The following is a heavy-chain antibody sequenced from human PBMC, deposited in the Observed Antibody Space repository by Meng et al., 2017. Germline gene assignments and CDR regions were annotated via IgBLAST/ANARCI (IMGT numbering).Heavy chain of an antibody. CDR2: AYYRSKWYH. CDR3: ARGSYSFDS. CDR1: GDSVSSNSAA. V-gene: IGHV6-1*01. Sequence: KLQQPGPGLVKPSQTLSLICAISGDSVSSNSAAWNWIRQSPSRGLEWLGRAYYRSKWYHDYAESVKSRISIDPDTSKNQFSLQLRSVTPEDSAVYYCARGSYSFDSWGQRTLVTVSS. J-gene: IGHJ4*02. D-gene: IGHD1-26*01.